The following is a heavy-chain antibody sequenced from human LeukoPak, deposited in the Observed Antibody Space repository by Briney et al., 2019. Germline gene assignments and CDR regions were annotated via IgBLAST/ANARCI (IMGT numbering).Heavy chain of an antibody. V-gene: IGHV3-30-3*01. D-gene: IGHD1-26*01. CDR3: AIVGATTRAFDI. J-gene: IGHJ3*02. Sequence: PGGSLRLSCADPTFTFSSYAMHWVRQAPGKGLEWVAVISYDGGKKYFADPVKGRFTISRDISKNTVYLQMNSLRGDDTAVYYCAIVGATTRAFDIWGQGTRVIVSS. CDR2: ISYDGGKK. CDR1: TFTFSSYA.